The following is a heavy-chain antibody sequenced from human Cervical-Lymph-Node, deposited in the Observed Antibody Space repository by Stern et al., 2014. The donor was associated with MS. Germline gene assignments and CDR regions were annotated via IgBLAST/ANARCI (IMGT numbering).Heavy chain of an antibody. V-gene: IGHV5-51*01. CDR3: ARHYGYYFDF. Sequence: EEQLVESGGEVKKPGESLKISCKGSENNFSNFWIGWLRQMPGNGLAYVGIIYPDDSATKYSPSFEGQVTISADKSINTAYLHWSSLKASDTAIYYCARHYGYYFDFWGQGTLVTVSS. CDR2: IYPDDSAT. CDR1: ENNFSNFW. J-gene: IGHJ4*02. D-gene: IGHD4-17*01.